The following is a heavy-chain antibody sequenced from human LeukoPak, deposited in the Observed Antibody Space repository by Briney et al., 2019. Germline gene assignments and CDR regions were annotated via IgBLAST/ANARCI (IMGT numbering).Heavy chain of an antibody. CDR3: ARALWGYNLIDYYYYYMDV. D-gene: IGHD5-24*01. CDR2: ISSCGNTI. V-gene: IGHV3-11*04. CDR1: GFTFSDYY. Sequence: PGGSLRLSCAASGFTFSDYYMSWIRQAPGKGLEWVSYISSCGNTIYYADSVRGRFTISRDNAKNSLYLQMNSLRGEDSAVYFCARALWGYNLIDYYYYYMDVWGKGTTVTVSS. J-gene: IGHJ6*03.